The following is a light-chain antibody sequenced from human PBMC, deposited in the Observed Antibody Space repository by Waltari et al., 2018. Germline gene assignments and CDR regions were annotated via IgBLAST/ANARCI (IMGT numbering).Light chain of an antibody. CDR2: WAA. Sequence: DILMTQSRYSLALSLGERASINCPSSQSMSYTFHNKNHFAWYQQKLGQPPKLLISWAATREGGVPARWIGGGAGTHVSPPISSMQAEDVAVYYCHQYYSPPITFGGGTKVEI. V-gene: IGKV4-1*01. J-gene: IGKJ4*02. CDR1: QSMSYTFHNKNH. CDR3: HQYYSPPIT.